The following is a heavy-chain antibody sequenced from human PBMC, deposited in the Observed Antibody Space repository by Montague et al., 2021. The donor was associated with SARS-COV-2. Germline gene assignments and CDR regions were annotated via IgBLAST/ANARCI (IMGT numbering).Heavy chain of an antibody. CDR1: GDSINANFFY. Sequence: TLSLTCTVSGDSINANFFYWTWVRQPAGKGLEWIGRIATSGSTIYKPSLKGRVSISLDKSKNQFSLNLTSVTAADAAVYYCARTPAGMDVWGPGTTVTVSS. CDR3: ARTPAGMDV. D-gene: IGHD2-15*01. J-gene: IGHJ6*02. CDR2: IATSGST. V-gene: IGHV4-61*02.